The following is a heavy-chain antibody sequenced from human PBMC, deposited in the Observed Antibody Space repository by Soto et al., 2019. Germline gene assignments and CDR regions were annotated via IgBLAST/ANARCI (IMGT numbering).Heavy chain of an antibody. J-gene: IGHJ5*02. Sequence: PSETLSLTCAVYSGSFSGYYWSWIHQPPGKGLEWIGEINHGGISNYNPSLKSRVTISVDTSKSQISLNMNSLTAADTAMYYCARGRSGYSSSWRFDPWGQGTLVT. CDR2: INHGGIS. CDR1: SGSFSGYY. D-gene: IGHD6-13*01. CDR3: ARGRSGYSSSWRFDP. V-gene: IGHV4-34*01.